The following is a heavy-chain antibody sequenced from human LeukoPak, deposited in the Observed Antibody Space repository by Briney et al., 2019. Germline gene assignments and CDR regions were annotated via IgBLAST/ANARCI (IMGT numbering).Heavy chain of an antibody. CDR2: ISSSSSYI. CDR3: ARDRGIAAAGISY. V-gene: IGHV3-21*01. CDR1: GFTFSSYS. J-gene: IGHJ4*02. Sequence: PGGSLRLSCAASGFTFSSYSMNWVRQAPGKGLEWVSSISSSSSYIYYADSVKGRFTISRDNAKNSLYLQMNSLRAEDTAVYYCARDRGIAAAGISYWGQGTLVTVSS. D-gene: IGHD6-13*01.